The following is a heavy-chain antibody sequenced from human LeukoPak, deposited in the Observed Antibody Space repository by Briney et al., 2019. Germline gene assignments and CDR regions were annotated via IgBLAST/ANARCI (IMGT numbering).Heavy chain of an antibody. V-gene: IGHV3-7*01. CDR2: IKQDGSKK. D-gene: IGHD3-22*01. Sequence: GGSLRLSCVASGFPFSSYWMTWVRQAPGKGLEWVANIKQDGSKKSYVDSVKGRFTISRDNAKNTLYLQMNSLRAEDTAVYYCAKPSYDSSGYYLDYWGQGTLVTVSS. J-gene: IGHJ4*02. CDR1: GFPFSSYW. CDR3: AKPSYDSSGYYLDY.